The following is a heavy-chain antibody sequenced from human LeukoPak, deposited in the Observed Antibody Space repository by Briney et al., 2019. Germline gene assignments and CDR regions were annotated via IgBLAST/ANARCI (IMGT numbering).Heavy chain of an antibody. D-gene: IGHD2-15*01. Sequence: SVKVSCKATGCTYSSYAISWVRQAPGQGLEWMGGIIPIFGTANYAQKFQGRVTITADESTSTAYMELSSMRSEDTAVYYCARDSCSGGSCYSSSNWFEPGGQGTLVTVSS. V-gene: IGHV1-69*13. J-gene: IGHJ5*02. CDR3: ARDSCSGGSCYSSSNWFEP. CDR1: GCTYSSYA. CDR2: IIPIFGTA.